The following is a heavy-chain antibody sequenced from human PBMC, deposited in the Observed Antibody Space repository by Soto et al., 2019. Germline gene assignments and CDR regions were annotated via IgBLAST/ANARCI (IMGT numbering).Heavy chain of an antibody. CDR1: GYTFTGYY. CDR3: ARGLDVVPAARPTVVTPGYYYGMDV. CDR2: INPNSGGT. Sequence: EASVKVSCKASGYTFTGYYMHWVRQAPGQGLEWMGWINPNSGGTNYAQKFQGRVTMTRGTSISTAYMELSRLRSDDTAVYYCARGLDVVPAARPTVVTPGYYYGMDVWGQGTTVTVSS. J-gene: IGHJ6*02. V-gene: IGHV1-2*02. D-gene: IGHD2-2*01.